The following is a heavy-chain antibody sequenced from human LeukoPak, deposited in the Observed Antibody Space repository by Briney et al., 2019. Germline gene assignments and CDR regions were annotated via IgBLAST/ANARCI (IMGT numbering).Heavy chain of an antibody. J-gene: IGHJ4*02. V-gene: IGHV3-7*04. CDR1: GFTFNTHW. Sequence: PGGSLRLSCVASGFTFNTHWMSWVRQAPGKGLEWVAYMNQLGNEKNYLDSVKGRFTISRDNAKNSLHLQMNSLRAEDTAVYYCARGTYYYEFWGQGTLVTVSS. D-gene: IGHD3-16*01. CDR3: ARGTYYYEF. CDR2: MNQLGNEK.